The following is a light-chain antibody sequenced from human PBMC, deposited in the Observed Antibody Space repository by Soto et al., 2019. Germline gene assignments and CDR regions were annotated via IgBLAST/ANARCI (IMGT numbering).Light chain of an antibody. J-gene: IGLJ2*01. Sequence: QSVLTQPPSVSGTAGQSVTISCTGSSSNIGAGYDVHWYQQLPGTTPKLLIFENTHRTSGVPDRFSGSKSATSASLAISGLQAGDEGDYYCQSYDGRLSVVFGGGTKVTVL. CDR3: QSYDGRLSVV. CDR2: ENT. CDR1: SSNIGAGYD. V-gene: IGLV1-40*01.